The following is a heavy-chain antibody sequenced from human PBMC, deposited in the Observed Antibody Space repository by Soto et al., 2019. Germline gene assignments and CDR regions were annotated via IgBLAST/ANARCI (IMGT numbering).Heavy chain of an antibody. CDR1: GYTFTTYG. Sequence: ASVKGSCKASGYTFTTYGIRWVRHAPGQGLEWMGWISAYNDNTKYAQNLQGRVTMTTDTSTSTAYMELRSLRSDDTAVYYCAREYCSGGSCYGPDFWGQGTLVTLSS. D-gene: IGHD2-15*01. V-gene: IGHV1-18*01. CDR2: ISAYNDNT. J-gene: IGHJ4*02. CDR3: AREYCSGGSCYGPDF.